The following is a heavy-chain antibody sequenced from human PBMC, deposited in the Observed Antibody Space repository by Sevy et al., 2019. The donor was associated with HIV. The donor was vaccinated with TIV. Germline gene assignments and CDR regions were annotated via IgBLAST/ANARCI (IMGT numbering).Heavy chain of an antibody. CDR1: AFTVRSNY. J-gene: IGHJ6*02. CDR3: AREDIVLGEGNYYGMDV. CDR2: IYSGGST. Sequence: GGSLRLSCAASAFTVRSNYMSWVRQAPGKGLEWVSLIYSGGSTYYADSVKGRFTISRDNSKNTLYLQMTSLRAEDTAVYYCAREDIVLGEGNYYGMDVWGQGTTVTVSS. V-gene: IGHV3-53*01. D-gene: IGHD2-15*01.